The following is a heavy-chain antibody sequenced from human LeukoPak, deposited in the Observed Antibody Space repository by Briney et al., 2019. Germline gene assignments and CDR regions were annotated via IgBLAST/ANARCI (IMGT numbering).Heavy chain of an antibody. D-gene: IGHD3-10*01. CDR2: IYHSGST. CDR1: GYSISSGYY. Sequence: PSETLSLTCTVSGYSISSGYYWGWIRQPPGKGLEWIGSIYHSGSTYYNPSLKSRVTISVDTSKNQFSLKLSSVTAADTAVYYCARDTVRGENYYYYMDVWGKGTTVTVSS. CDR3: ARDTVRGENYYYYMDV. V-gene: IGHV4-38-2*02. J-gene: IGHJ6*03.